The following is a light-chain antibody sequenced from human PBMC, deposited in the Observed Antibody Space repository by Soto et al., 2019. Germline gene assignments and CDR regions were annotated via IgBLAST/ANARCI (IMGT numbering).Light chain of an antibody. CDR3: QQYNNWPRT. J-gene: IGKJ1*01. Sequence: IVMPQSTATLSVSPGERATLSCTASQSVSSDLAWYQHKPGQAPRLLIYGASTRATGIPARFSGRGSGTEFTLTISSLQSEDFAVYYCQQYNNWPRTFGQGTKV. CDR2: GAS. CDR1: QSVSSD. V-gene: IGKV3-15*01.